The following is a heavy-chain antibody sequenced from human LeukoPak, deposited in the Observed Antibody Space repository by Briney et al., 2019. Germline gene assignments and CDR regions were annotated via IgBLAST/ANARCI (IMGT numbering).Heavy chain of an antibody. CDR3: SRGRGPGSGSFYG. D-gene: IGHD3-10*01. J-gene: IGHJ4*02. CDR1: GFTFSSDW. V-gene: IGHV3-74*01. CDR2: IRGDGNDA. Sequence: GGSLRLSCAASGFTFSSDWMHWVRQAPGKGLVWVSRIRGDGNDATYADSVKGRFTVSRDNAGSTLFLQMNRLTADDTAVYYCSRGRGPGSGSFYGWGQGTLVSVSS.